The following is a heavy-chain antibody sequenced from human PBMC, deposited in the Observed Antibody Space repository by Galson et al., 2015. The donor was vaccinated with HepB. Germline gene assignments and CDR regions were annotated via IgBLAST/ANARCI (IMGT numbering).Heavy chain of an antibody. J-gene: IGHJ4*02. V-gene: IGHV1-46*03. CDR3: ARPYYDYIWGSYRYQLDY. CDR2: INPSGGST. CDR1: GYTFTSYY. D-gene: IGHD3-16*02. Sequence: SVKVSCKASGYTFTSYYMHWVRQAPGQGLEWMGIINPSGGSTSYAQKFQGRVTMTRDTSTSTVYMELSSLRSEDTAVYYCARPYYDYIWGSYRYQLDYWGQGTLVTVSS.